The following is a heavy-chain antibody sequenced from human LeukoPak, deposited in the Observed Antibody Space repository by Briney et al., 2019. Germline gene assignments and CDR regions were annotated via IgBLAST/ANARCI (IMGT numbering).Heavy chain of an antibody. CDR2: TSFDGSNQ. CDR1: GFNFSTYG. D-gene: IGHD3-9*01. CDR3: AKGIRDFSWLPIFDW. Sequence: GGSLRLSCAASGFNFSTYGMHWVRPAPGKGLEWVAVTSFDGSNQYYADSVQGRFTISRDNFKTTLFLQMNSLRAEDTAVYYCAKGIRDFSWLPIFDWWGQGILVTVSS. V-gene: IGHV3-30*18. J-gene: IGHJ4*02.